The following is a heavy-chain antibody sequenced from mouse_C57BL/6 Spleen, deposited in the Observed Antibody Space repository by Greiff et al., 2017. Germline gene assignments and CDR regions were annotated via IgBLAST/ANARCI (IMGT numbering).Heavy chain of an antibody. J-gene: IGHJ2*01. CDR2: IYPGSGST. D-gene: IGHD1-1*01. CDR3: ARVTTVVDYFDY. Sequence: QVQLQQPGAELVKPGASVKMSCKASGYTFTSYWITWVKQRPGQGLEWIGDIYPGSGSTNYNEKFKSKATLTVDTSYSTAYMQLSSLTSEDSAVYYCARVTTVVDYFDYWGQGTTLTVSS. V-gene: IGHV1-55*01. CDR1: GYTFTSYW.